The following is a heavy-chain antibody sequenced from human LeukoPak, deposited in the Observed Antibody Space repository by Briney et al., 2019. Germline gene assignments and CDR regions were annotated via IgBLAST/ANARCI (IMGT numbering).Heavy chain of an antibody. CDR1: GGSISSYY. CDR3: ARAGGDQFDY. D-gene: IGHD2-21*01. V-gene: IGHV4-59*01. J-gene: IGHJ4*02. CDR2: IYYSEST. Sequence: SETLSLTCTVSGGSISSYYWSWIRQPPGKGLEWIGYIYYSESTNYNPSLKSRVTISVDTSKNQFSLKLSSVTAADTAVYYCARAGGDQFDYWGQGTLVTVSS.